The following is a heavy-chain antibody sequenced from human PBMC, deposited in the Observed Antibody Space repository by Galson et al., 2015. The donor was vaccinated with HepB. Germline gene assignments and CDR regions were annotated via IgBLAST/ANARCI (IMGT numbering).Heavy chain of an antibody. V-gene: IGHV3-30*02. Sequence: SLRLSCAASGFTFSSYGMHWVRQAPGKGLEWVAFIRYDGNNKYYADSVKGRFTISRDNSKNTLYLEINSLRTDDTAVYHCAKARAVGRYFDYWGQGTLVTVSS. CDR1: GFTFSSYG. J-gene: IGHJ4*02. CDR3: AKARAVGRYFDY. D-gene: IGHD6-19*01. CDR2: IRYDGNNK.